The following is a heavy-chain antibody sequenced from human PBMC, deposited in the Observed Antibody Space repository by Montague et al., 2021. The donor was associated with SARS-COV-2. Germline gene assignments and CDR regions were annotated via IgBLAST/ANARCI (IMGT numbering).Heavy chain of an antibody. D-gene: IGHD1-1*01. J-gene: IGHJ4*02. V-gene: IGHV4-39*01. CDR1: GGAISTSSFH. CDR3: ARHAPFSDNYRRYPFNFDF. Sequence: SETLSLTCTVSGGAISTSSFHWGWVRQSPGKGVEWIATIYFSGSAYYNPSLKSRVSISIDTSKNKFSLQLTSVTAADTAVYYCARHAPFSDNYRRYPFNFDFWGQGTLVTVSS. CDR2: IYFSGSA.